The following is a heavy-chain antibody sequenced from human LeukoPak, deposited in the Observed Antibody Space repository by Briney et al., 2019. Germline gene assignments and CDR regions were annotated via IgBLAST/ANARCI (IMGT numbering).Heavy chain of an antibody. CDR3: ARDPYGDYGQFDY. D-gene: IGHD4-17*01. Sequence: ASVEVSCKASGGTFSSYAISWVRQAPGQGLEWMGGIIPIFGTANYAQKFQGRVTITADESTSTAYMELSSLRSEDTAVYYCARDPYGDYGQFDYWGQGTLVTVSS. CDR1: GGTFSSYA. V-gene: IGHV1-69*13. CDR2: IIPIFGTA. J-gene: IGHJ4*02.